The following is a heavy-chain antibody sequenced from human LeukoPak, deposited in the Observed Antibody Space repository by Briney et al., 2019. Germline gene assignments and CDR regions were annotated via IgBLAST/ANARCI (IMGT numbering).Heavy chain of an antibody. D-gene: IGHD3-10*01. Sequence: PSETLSLTCTVSGGSISSSSYYWGWIRQPPGKGLEWIGSIYYSGSTYYNPSLKSRVTISVDTSKNQFSLKLSSVTAADTAVYYCARHIITMVRGVPSGMDVWGQGTTVTVSS. CDR1: GGSISSSSYY. CDR2: IYYSGST. J-gene: IGHJ6*02. CDR3: ARHIITMVRGVPSGMDV. V-gene: IGHV4-39*01.